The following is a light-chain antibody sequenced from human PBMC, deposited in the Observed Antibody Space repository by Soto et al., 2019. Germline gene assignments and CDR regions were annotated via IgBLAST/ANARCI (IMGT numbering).Light chain of an antibody. CDR3: QSYDNSLSAF. Sequence: QSVLTQPPSVSGAPGQRVTISCTGSSSNIGAGYDVHWYQQLPGTAPKLLIYANSNRPSGVPDRFSGSKSGTSASLAITGLQAEDEADSYCQSYDNSLSAFFGTGTKLTVL. CDR2: ANS. V-gene: IGLV1-40*01. CDR1: SSNIGAGYD. J-gene: IGLJ1*01.